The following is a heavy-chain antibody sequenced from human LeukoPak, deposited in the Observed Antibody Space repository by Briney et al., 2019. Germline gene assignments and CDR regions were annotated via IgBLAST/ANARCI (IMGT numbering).Heavy chain of an antibody. J-gene: IGHJ6*02. Sequence: PSETLSLTCTVSGGSVSSGSYYWSWIRQPPGKGLEWIGYIYYSGSTNYNPSLKSRVTISVDTSKNQFSLQLSSVTPEDTAVYYCARDPAYNYGMDVWGQGTTVTVSS. CDR2: IYYSGST. V-gene: IGHV4-61*01. CDR1: GGSVSSGSYY. CDR3: ARDPAYNYGMDV. D-gene: IGHD2-2*01.